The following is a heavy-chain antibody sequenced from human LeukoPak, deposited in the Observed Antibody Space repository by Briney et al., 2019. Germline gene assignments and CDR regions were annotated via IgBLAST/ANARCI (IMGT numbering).Heavy chain of an antibody. V-gene: IGHV1-18*01. CDR2: ISAYNGNT. Sequence: ASVKVSCKASGYTFTSYGISWVRQAPGQGLEWMGWISAYNGNTNYAQKFQGRVTMTRDTSISTAYMELSRLRSDDTAVYYCARGDVLRYFDWLMPPNPRATNDYWGQGTLVTVSS. CDR1: GYTFTSYG. J-gene: IGHJ4*02. CDR3: ARGDVLRYFDWLMPPNPRATNDY. D-gene: IGHD3-9*01.